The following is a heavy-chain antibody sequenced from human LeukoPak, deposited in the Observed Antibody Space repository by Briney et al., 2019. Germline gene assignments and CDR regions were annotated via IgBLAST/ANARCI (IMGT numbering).Heavy chain of an antibody. CDR3: AREIFGSGSYPEY. J-gene: IGHJ4*02. D-gene: IGHD3-10*01. V-gene: IGHV3-33*01. CDR2: IWHDASHT. Sequence: EGSLRLSCAASGFSFSTYAMHWVRQAPGKGLEWVALIWHDASHTFYTDSVKGRFTISRDNSKNTVYLQMNSLGGEDTAVYYCAREIFGSGSYPEYWGQGTLVTVSS. CDR1: GFSFSTYA.